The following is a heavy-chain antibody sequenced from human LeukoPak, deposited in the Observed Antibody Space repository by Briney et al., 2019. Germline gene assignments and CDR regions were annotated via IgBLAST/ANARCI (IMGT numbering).Heavy chain of an antibody. CDR3: AKSPQWEPRYFEF. J-gene: IGHJ2*01. CDR1: GVTFSRYA. Sequence: GGSLRLSCVASGVTFSRYAMSWVRQSAGNGLEWVSAIRADGGNTYYADSVKGRFTVSRDNSKNTLFLQMNSLRAEDTAAYYCAKSPQWEPRYFEFWGRGTLVTVSS. CDR2: IRADGGNT. V-gene: IGHV3-23*01. D-gene: IGHD1-26*01.